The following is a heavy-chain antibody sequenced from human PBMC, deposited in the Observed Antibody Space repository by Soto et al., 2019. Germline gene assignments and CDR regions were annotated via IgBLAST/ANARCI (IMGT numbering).Heavy chain of an antibody. V-gene: IGHV5-10-1*01. Sequence: GESLKISCKGSGYSFTSYWISWVRQMPGKGLDWMGRIGPSDCYTNXXPSFQGHXXISAYKCISSXDLQWXGLRASDTAMYYCARQEDNWFDPWCQGTLVTDSS. CDR2: IGPSDCYT. J-gene: IGHJ5*02. CDR3: ARQEDNWFDP. CDR1: GYSFTSYW.